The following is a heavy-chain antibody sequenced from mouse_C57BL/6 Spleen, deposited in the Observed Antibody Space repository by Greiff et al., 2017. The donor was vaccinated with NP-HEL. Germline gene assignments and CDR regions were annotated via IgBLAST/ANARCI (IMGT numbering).Heavy chain of an antibody. Sequence: VQLQQSGAELVKPGASVKMSCKASGYTFTTYPIEWMKQNHGKSLEWIGNFYPYNDDTKYNEKFKGKATLPAEKSSSTVYLELSRLPSDDSAVFYCARGGGNSRVYGYFGVWGTGTTVTVAS. V-gene: IGHV1-47*01. J-gene: IGHJ1*03. CDR2: FYPYNDDT. D-gene: IGHD2-1*01. CDR3: ARGGGNSRVYGYFGV. CDR1: GYTFTTYP.